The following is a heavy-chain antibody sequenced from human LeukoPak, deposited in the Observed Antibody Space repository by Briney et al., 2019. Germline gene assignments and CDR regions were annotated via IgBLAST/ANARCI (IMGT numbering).Heavy chain of an antibody. V-gene: IGHV3-21*01. J-gene: IGHJ4*02. CDR3: AKEGRSRLIDYYFDY. CDR2: ISSSGSYI. CDR1: GFTFSTYN. D-gene: IGHD2-2*01. Sequence: GGSLRLSCAASGFTFSTYNMNWVRQAPGKGLEWVSSISSSGSYIYYADSVRGRFTVSRDNAEHSLYLQMSSLRPEDTAVYYCAKEGRSRLIDYYFDYWGQGTLVTVSS.